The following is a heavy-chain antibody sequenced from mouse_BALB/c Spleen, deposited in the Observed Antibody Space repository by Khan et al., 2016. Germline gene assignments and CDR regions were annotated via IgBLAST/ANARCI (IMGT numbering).Heavy chain of an antibody. CDR1: GFDFSRYW. CDR3: ARLHYYGRFAY. J-gene: IGHJ3*01. Sequence: EVELVESGGGLVQPGGSLKLSCAASGFDFSRYWMSWVRQAPGKGLEWIGEINPDSSTINYTPSLKDKFNISRDNAKNTLYLQMSKVRSEDTALYYCARLHYYGRFAYWGQGTLVTVSA. CDR2: INPDSSTI. V-gene: IGHV4-1*02. D-gene: IGHD1-2*01.